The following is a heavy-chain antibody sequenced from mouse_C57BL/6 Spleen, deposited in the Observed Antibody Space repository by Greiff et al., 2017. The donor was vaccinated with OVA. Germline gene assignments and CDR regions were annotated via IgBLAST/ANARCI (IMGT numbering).Heavy chain of an antibody. V-gene: IGHV1-15*01. Sequence: QVQLQQSGAELVRPGASVTLSCKASGYTFTDYGMHWVKQTPVHGLEWIGAIDPGNGGTAYNQKFKGKATLTADKSSSTAYMDLRRLTSEDSAVYYCTRRWGWAIDYWGQGTTLTVSS. CDR2: IDPGNGGT. CDR1: GYTFTDYG. CDR3: TRRWGWAIDY. J-gene: IGHJ2*01. D-gene: IGHD3-1*01.